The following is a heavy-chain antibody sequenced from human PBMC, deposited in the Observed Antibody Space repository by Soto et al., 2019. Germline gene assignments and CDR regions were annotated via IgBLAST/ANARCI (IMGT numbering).Heavy chain of an antibody. J-gene: IGHJ4*02. CDR2: INHSGST. Sequence: SETLSLTCAVYGGSFSGYYWTWIRQPPGTGLEWIGEINHSGSTNYNPSLKSRVTISVDTSKNQFSLKLTSVTAADTAVYYCARHRGPTGPNYWGQGTLVTVSS. CDR1: GGSFSGYY. D-gene: IGHD3-10*01. CDR3: ARHRGPTGPNY. V-gene: IGHV4-34*01.